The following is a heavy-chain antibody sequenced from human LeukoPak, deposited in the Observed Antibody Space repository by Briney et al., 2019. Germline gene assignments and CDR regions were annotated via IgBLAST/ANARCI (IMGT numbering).Heavy chain of an antibody. CDR2: INHSGST. Sequence: SETLSLTCAVYGGSFSGYYWSWIRQPPGKGLEWLGEINHSGSTNYNPSLKSRVTISVDTSKNQFSLKLSSVTAADTAVYFCARGGDYDVLTGYHFYFDSWGQGTLVTVSS. CDR3: ARGGDYDVLTGYHFYFDS. J-gene: IGHJ4*02. CDR1: GGSFSGYY. V-gene: IGHV4-34*01. D-gene: IGHD3-9*01.